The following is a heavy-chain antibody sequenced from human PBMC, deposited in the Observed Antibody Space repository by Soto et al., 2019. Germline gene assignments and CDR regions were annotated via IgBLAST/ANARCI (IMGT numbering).Heavy chain of an antibody. Sequence: QVQLVQSGAEVKKPGSSVKVSCKASGGTFSSYAISWVRQAPGQGLEWMGGIIPIFGTANYAQKFQCRVTITADESTNTAYMELSSLRSEDTAVYYCARDGGDPSYYYYGMDVWGQGTTVTVSS. CDR2: IIPIFGTA. CDR1: GGTFSSYA. CDR3: ARDGGDPSYYYYGMDV. V-gene: IGHV1-69*01. D-gene: IGHD2-21*01. J-gene: IGHJ6*02.